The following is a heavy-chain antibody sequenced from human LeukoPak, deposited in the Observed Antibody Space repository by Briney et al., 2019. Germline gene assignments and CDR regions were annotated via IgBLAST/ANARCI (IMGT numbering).Heavy chain of an antibody. V-gene: IGHV4-59*01. Sequence: SETLSLTCTVSGGSISSYYWSWIRRPPGKGLEWIGYIYYSGSTNYNPSLKSRVTISVDTSKNQFSLKLSSVTAADTAVYYCARVAFGEYCSSTSCYHGNYYGMDVWGQGTTVTVSS. CDR2: IYYSGST. CDR1: GGSISSYY. CDR3: ARVAFGEYCSSTSCYHGNYYGMDV. D-gene: IGHD2-2*01. J-gene: IGHJ6*02.